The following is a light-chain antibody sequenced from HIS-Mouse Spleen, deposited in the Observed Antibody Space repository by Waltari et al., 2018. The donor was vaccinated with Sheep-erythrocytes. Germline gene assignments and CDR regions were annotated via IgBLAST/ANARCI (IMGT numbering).Light chain of an antibody. CDR3: SSYAGSNNWV. CDR1: SSDVGGYNY. V-gene: IGLV2-8*01. Sequence: QSALTQPPSASGSPGQSVTISCTGTSSDVGGYNYVSWYQQHPGKAPKLMIYEVSNRPSGFPDRFSGSKSGATASLTVSGLQAEDEADYYCSSYAGSNNWVFGGGTKLTVL. J-gene: IGLJ3*02. CDR2: EVS.